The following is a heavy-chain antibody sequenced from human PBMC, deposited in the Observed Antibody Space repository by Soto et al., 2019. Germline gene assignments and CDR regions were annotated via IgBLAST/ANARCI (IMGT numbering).Heavy chain of an antibody. CDR3: AREQYTLNYAGY. D-gene: IGHD2-2*01. CDR1: GFTSRNYY. CDR2: IDSNGRNS. J-gene: IGHJ1*01. V-gene: IGHV3-74*01. Sequence: EVQLVESGGALVQPGGSLRLSCEAYGFTSRNYYMHWVRQAPGKGLMWVARIDSNGRNSVYADSVKGRFTGSRDNAKNNLFLQMDSLTAEDTAVYYCAREQYTLNYAGYWGQGTQVTVS.